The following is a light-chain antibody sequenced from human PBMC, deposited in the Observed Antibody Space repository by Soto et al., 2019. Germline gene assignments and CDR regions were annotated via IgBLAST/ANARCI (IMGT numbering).Light chain of an antibody. Sequence: SDELTQPPSVYVSPGQTASITCSGDKLGDKYACWYQQKPGQSPVLVIYQDSKRPSGIPERFSGSNSGNTATLTISGTQAMDEADYYCQAWDSSTASYVFGTGTKVTVL. CDR2: QDS. J-gene: IGLJ1*01. V-gene: IGLV3-1*01. CDR3: QAWDSSTASYV. CDR1: KLGDKY.